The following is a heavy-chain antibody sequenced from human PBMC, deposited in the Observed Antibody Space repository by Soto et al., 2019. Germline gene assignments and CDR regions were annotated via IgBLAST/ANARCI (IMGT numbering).Heavy chain of an antibody. CDR2: INPSGGST. Sequence: GASVKVSCKASGYTFTSYYMHWVRQAPGQGLEWMGIINPSGGSTSYAQKFQGRVTMTRDTATSTVYVELSSLRSEDTAVYYCARVPYDSSGCDAFDIWGQGTMVTVSS. D-gene: IGHD3-22*01. CDR1: GYTFTSYY. V-gene: IGHV1-46*01. J-gene: IGHJ3*02. CDR3: ARVPYDSSGCDAFDI.